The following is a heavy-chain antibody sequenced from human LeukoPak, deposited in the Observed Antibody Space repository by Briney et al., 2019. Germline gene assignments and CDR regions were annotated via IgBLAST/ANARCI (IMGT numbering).Heavy chain of an antibody. CDR3: AREKKEYCGGDCKGAWFDP. Sequence: SVKVSCKASGGTFNSYAISWVRQAPGQGLEWMGGIIPIFGTANYAQKFQGRVTITADKSTSTAYMELSSLRSEDTAVYYCAREKKEYCGGDCKGAWFDPWGQGTLVTVSS. D-gene: IGHD2-21*02. V-gene: IGHV1-69*06. J-gene: IGHJ5*02. CDR1: GGTFNSYA. CDR2: IIPIFGTA.